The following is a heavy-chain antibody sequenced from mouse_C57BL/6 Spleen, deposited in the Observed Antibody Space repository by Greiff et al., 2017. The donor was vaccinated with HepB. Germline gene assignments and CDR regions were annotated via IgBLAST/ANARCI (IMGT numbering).Heavy chain of an antibody. J-gene: IGHJ3*01. CDR2: INPSSGYT. CDR3: ARKRDDYEVFAY. Sequence: VQLQQSGAELARPGASVKMSCKASGYTFTSYTMHWVKQRPGQGLEWIGYINPSSGYTKYNQKFKDKATLTADKSSSTAYMQLSSLTSEDSAVYYCARKRDDYEVFAYWGQGTLVTVSA. V-gene: IGHV1-4*01. D-gene: IGHD2-4*01. CDR1: GYTFTSYT.